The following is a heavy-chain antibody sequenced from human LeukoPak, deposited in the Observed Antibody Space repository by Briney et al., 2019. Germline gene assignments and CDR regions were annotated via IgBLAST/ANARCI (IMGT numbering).Heavy chain of an antibody. V-gene: IGHV3-21*01. J-gene: IGHJ5*02. CDR3: ALIAATVSPFDP. Sequence: PGGSLRLSCAASGFTFSSYSMNWVRQAPGKGLEWVSSISSSSSYIYYADSVKGRFTISRDDAKNSLYLQMNSLRAEDTAVYYCALIAATVSPFDPWGQGTLVTVSS. D-gene: IGHD5-12*01. CDR2: ISSSSSYI. CDR1: GFTFSSYS.